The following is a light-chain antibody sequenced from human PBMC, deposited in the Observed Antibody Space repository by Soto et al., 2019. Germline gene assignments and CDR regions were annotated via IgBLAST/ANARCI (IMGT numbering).Light chain of an antibody. CDR2: VAS. CDR3: QQYGGSPRT. Sequence: EIVLTQSPGPLSLSPGEGATLSCRASQSISSNFLAWYQQKRGQDPRLLIHVASNRATGIPGRFSDSESRTDFTLTIAGLQPDDCAVYYCQQYGGSPRTFCQGTKVEVK. CDR1: QSISSNF. V-gene: IGKV3-20*01. J-gene: IGKJ1*01.